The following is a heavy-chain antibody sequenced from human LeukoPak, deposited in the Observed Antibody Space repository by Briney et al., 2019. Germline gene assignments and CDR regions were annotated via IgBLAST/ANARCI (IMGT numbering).Heavy chain of an antibody. CDR3: ARGLRSGSYCDY. CDR2: ISSTSSYI. CDR1: GYTFRDYS. V-gene: IGHV3-21*01. J-gene: IGHJ4*02. D-gene: IGHD1-26*01. Sequence: PGGSLRLSCAASGYTFRDYSVNWVRQVPGKGLEWVSSISSTSSYIYYAGSVKGRFTISRDNAKNSLYLQMNSLRAEDTAVYYCARGLRSGSYCDYWGQGTLVTVSS.